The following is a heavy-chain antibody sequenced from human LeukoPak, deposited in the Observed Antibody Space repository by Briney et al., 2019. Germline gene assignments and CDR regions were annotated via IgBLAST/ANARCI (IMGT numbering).Heavy chain of an antibody. D-gene: IGHD4-17*01. CDR1: GGSISSYY. Sequence: SETLSLTCTVSGGSISSYYWSWIRQPPWKGLEWIGYIYYSGSTNYNPSLKSRVTISVDTSKNQFSLKLSSVTAADTAVYYCARGTTVTTLFDYWGQGTLVTVSS. V-gene: IGHV4-59*01. J-gene: IGHJ4*02. CDR3: ARGTTVTTLFDY. CDR2: IYYSGST.